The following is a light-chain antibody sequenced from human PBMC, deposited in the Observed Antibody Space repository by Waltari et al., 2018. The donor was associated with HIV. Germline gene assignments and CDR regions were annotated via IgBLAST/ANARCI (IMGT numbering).Light chain of an antibody. CDR2: DVD. CDR1: YSDIGGYDY. Sequence: QSALTQPPSASGCPGQSVTISCTGTYSDIGGYDYVSWYQQHPGQAPKLIIYDVDKRPSGVPDRVSASKYAYTASLTVSGLQAEDDADYYCSSYAGTNNYVFGNGTKVTVL. CDR3: SSYAGTNNYV. V-gene: IGLV2-8*01. J-gene: IGLJ1*01.